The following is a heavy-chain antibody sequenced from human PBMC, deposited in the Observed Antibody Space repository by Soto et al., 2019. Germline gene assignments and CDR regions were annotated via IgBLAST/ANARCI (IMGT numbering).Heavy chain of an antibody. V-gene: IGHV1-18*01. CDR2: ISDYNGHT. CDR3: SRHPRPAGNYSQLGAIDI. Sequence: RASVKVSCKASGYTFTSYGISWVRRAPGQGLEWMGWISDYNGHTNYAQKLQSRVTMTTETYTSTAYMEPRSLRSYDTAVSYCSRHPRPAGNYSQLGAIDIWAQGTRVTVSS. D-gene: IGHD4-4*01. J-gene: IGHJ3*02. CDR1: GYTFTSYG.